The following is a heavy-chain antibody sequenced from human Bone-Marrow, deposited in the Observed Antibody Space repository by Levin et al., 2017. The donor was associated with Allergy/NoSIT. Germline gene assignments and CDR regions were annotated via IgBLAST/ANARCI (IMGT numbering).Heavy chain of an antibody. Sequence: PGGSLRLSCAASGFTFSSSGMHWVRQAPGKGLEWVAVISYDGSNKYYADSVKGRFTISRDNSKNTLYLQMNSLRAEDTDVYYCAKLEVAGTIDYWGQGTLVTVSS. D-gene: IGHD6-19*01. CDR1: GFTFSSSG. CDR2: ISYDGSNK. CDR3: AKLEVAGTIDY. V-gene: IGHV3-30*18. J-gene: IGHJ4*02.